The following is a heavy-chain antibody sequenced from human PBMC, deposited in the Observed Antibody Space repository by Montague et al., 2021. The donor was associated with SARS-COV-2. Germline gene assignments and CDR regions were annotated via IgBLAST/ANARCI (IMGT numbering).Heavy chain of an antibody. CDR3: ARARDGYYHRSAYFDY. CDR1: GVSVNNYS. CDR2: VCFSGGT. Sequence: SETLSLTCIVSGVSVNNYSWSWIWLPPRQGLEWIGYVCFSGGTNXYSTLTRQVTISVDTSKTQFSLNLTSVTAADTAVYYCARARDGYYHRSAYFDYWGQGTLDTVSS. D-gene: IGHD3-22*01. J-gene: IGHJ4*02. V-gene: IGHV4-59*02.